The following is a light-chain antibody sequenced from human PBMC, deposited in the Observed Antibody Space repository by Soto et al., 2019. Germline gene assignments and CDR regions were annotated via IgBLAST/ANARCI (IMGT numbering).Light chain of an antibody. CDR3: SSYAGSNLWV. V-gene: IGLV2-8*01. CDR2: EVS. CDR1: SSDVGNYKY. J-gene: IGLJ3*02. Sequence: QSALTQSPSASGSPGQSVTISCTGTSSDVGNYKYVSWYQPHPGKAPKLMIYEVSKRPSGVPDRISGSKSGNTASLTVSVLQVEDEADYYCSSYAGSNLWVFGGGTKLTVL.